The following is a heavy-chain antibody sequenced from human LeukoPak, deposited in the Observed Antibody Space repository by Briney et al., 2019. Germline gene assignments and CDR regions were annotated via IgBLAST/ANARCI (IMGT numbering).Heavy chain of an antibody. Sequence: GGSLRLSCAASGFTFSSYNMNWVRQAPGKGLEWVSSISSSSSNIYYADSVKGRFTISRDNAKNSLYLQMNSLRAEDTAVYYCARDGRIQLWSQDYYYYYMDVWGKGTTVTVSS. CDR3: ARDGRIQLWSQDYYYYYMDV. CDR2: ISSSSSNI. CDR1: GFTFSSYN. V-gene: IGHV3-21*01. D-gene: IGHD5-18*01. J-gene: IGHJ6*03.